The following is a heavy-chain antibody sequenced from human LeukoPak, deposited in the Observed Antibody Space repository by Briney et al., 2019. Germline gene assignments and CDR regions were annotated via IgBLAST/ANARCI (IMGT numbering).Heavy chain of an antibody. J-gene: IGHJ4*02. Sequence: SETLSLTCTVSGGSISTYYRSWIRQPPGKGLEWIGYIYYRGSTNYNPSLKSRVTISVDMSKNQFSLKLNSVTAADTAVYYCARDRTPGYSYGFGFDYWGQGTLVTVSS. CDR2: IYYRGST. CDR1: GGSISTYY. D-gene: IGHD5-18*01. CDR3: ARDRTPGYSYGFGFDY. V-gene: IGHV4-59*01.